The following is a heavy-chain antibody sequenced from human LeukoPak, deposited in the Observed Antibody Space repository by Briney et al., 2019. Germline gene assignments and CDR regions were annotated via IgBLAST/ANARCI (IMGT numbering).Heavy chain of an antibody. CDR3: ARGPPNTIFGEC. D-gene: IGHD3-3*01. CDR2: INPNSGGT. Sequence: ASVTVSCKASGYTFTGYYMHWVRQAPGQGLEWMGWINPNSGGTNYAQKFQGRVTMTRDTSISTAYMELSRLRSDDTAVYYCARGPPNTIFGECWGQGTLVTVSS. V-gene: IGHV1-2*02. J-gene: IGHJ4*02. CDR1: GYTFTGYY.